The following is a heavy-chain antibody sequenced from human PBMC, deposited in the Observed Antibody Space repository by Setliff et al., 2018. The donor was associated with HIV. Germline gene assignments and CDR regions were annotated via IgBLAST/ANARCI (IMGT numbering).Heavy chain of an antibody. Sequence: SQTLSLTCAVYGVSFSAYHWSWIRQPPGKGLEWIGEINHSGRAKYNPSLKSRASISADTSKNQFSLRLTSVTAADTAVYYCARGAPYCNHGICHLFDYWGHGNLVTVSS. CDR3: ARGAPYCNHGICHLFDY. V-gene: IGHV4-34*01. CDR1: GVSFSAYH. CDR2: INHSGRA. D-gene: IGHD2-8*01. J-gene: IGHJ4*01.